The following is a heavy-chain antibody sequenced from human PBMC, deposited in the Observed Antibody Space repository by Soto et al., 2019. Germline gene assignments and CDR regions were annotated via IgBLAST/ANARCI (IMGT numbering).Heavy chain of an antibody. J-gene: IGHJ4*02. Sequence: ASVKVSCKASGYTFTGYAMHWVRQAPGQRLEWMGWINAGNGNTKYSQKFQGRVTITRDTSASTAYMELSSLRSEDTAVYYCARAVAVAAVFAYWGQGTLVTVSA. CDR3: ARAVAVAAVFAY. CDR2: INAGNGNT. D-gene: IGHD6-19*01. CDR1: GYTFTGYA. V-gene: IGHV1-3*01.